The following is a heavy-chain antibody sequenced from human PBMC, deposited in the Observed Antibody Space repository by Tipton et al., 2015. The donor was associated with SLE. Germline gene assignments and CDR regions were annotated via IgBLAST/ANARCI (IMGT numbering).Heavy chain of an antibody. J-gene: IGHJ5*01. CDR2: ISYTGST. D-gene: IGHD2/OR15-2a*01. V-gene: IGHV4-39*07. Sequence: TLSLTCTVSGGSISSSYYWGWIRQSPGKGLEWIGSISYTGSTYYNPSLKSRVTISVDMSKNQFSLKLTSVTAADTAVYYCARGVIFKGFDSWGQGTLVTVSS. CDR3: ARGVIFKGFDS. CDR1: GGSISSSYY.